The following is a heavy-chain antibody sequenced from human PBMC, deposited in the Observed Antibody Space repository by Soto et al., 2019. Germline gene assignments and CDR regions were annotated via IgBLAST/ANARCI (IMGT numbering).Heavy chain of an antibody. J-gene: IGHJ4*02. CDR3: AKGGHIDF. D-gene: IGHD3-16*01. CDR2: IKADGSET. CDR1: GFSFSTYW. V-gene: IGHV3-7*03. Sequence: GGSLRLACGASGFSFSTYWMIWVRQVPGTGLEWVANIKADGSETYYVDSVRGRFTISRDNAKTSLYLQMNSLRAEDTAVYYCAKGGHIDFCGQGTLVTVSS.